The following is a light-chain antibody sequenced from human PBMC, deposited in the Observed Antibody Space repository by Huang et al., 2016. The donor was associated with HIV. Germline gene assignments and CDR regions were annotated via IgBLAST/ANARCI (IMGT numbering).Light chain of an antibody. V-gene: IGKV2-28*01. CDR1: QSRLHSSGYNY. CDR3: MQALQTSYT. CDR2: LGS. Sequence: DIVMTQSPLSLSVTPGEPASISCRSIQSRLHSSGYNYLEWYLQKPGQSPQLLSYLGSNLASGVPARFSGSGSGTDFTLKISRVQADDFGVYYCMQALQTSYTFGQGTKLAIK. J-gene: IGKJ2*01.